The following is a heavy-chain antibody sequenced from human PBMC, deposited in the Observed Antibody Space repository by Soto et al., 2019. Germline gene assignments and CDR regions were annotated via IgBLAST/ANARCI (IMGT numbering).Heavy chain of an antibody. D-gene: IGHD2-8*01. CDR3: ASSPKGTNFDY. CDR2: IYYSGST. CDR1: GGSISSGDYY. J-gene: IGHJ4*02. V-gene: IGHV4-30-4*01. Sequence: QVQLQESGPGLVKPSQTLSLTCTVSGGSISSGDYYWTWIRQPPGKGLEWIGYIYYSGSTYYNPSVKXXVTISVDTSKNQFSLKLSSVTAAATAAYYCASSPKGTNFDYWGQGTLVTVSS.